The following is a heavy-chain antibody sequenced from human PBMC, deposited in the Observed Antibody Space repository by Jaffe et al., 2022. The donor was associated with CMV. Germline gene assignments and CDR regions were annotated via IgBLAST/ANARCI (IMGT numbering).Heavy chain of an antibody. J-gene: IGHJ6*02. V-gene: IGHV4-59*01. Sequence: QVQLQESGPGQVKPSETLSLTCTVSGASISTYHWSWIRQPPGKGLEWIGDIYYSGSGSTNYNPSLKSRVTISVDTSKNQFSLKLTSVTAADTAVYYCVSECSGNYYSNYYYGMDVWGQGTTVTVSS. D-gene: IGHD3-22*01. CDR3: VSECSGNYYSNYYYGMDV. CDR2: IYYSGSGST. CDR1: GASISTYH.